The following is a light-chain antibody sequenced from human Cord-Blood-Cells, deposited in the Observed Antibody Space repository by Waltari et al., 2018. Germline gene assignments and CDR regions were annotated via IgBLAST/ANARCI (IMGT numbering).Light chain of an antibody. J-gene: IGKJ4*01. CDR3: QQYNNWPPLT. CDR2: GAS. Sequence: EIVMTQSPATLSVSPGERATLSCRASPSVSSNFAVYQQKPGQAPRLLIYGASTRDTGNPARFSVSGSGTEFTLTISSLQSEDFAFYYCQQYNNWPPLTFGGGTKVEIK. V-gene: IGKV3-15*01. CDR1: PSVSSN.